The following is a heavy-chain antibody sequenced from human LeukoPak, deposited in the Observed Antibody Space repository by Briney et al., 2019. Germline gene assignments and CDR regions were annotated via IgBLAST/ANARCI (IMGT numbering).Heavy chain of an antibody. J-gene: IGHJ4*02. CDR3: ARIPGFWSGYYRY. CDR2: INPNSGGT. D-gene: IGHD3-3*01. Sequence: ASVKVSCKASGYTFTGYYMHWVRQAPGQGLEWMGWINPNSGGTNYAQKFQGRVTMTRDTSISTAYMELSRLRSDDTAVYCCARIPGFWSGYYRYWGQGTLVTVSS. V-gene: IGHV1-2*02. CDR1: GYTFTGYY.